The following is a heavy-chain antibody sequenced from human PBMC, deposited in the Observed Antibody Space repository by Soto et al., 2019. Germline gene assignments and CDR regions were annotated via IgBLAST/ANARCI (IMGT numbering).Heavy chain of an antibody. V-gene: IGHV4-34*01. J-gene: IGHJ3*02. CDR1: GGSFSDYY. D-gene: IGHD2-15*01. CDR2: INHSGST. CDR3: ARGGYCSGGICYSDAFDI. Sequence: QVQLQQWGAGLLKPSETLSLTCAVYGGSFSDYYWSWIRQPPGKGLEWIGEINHSGSTNYNPSLKSRVTISVDTSKNQFSLKLSSVTAADTAVYCCARGGYCSGGICYSDAFDIWGQGTMVTVSS.